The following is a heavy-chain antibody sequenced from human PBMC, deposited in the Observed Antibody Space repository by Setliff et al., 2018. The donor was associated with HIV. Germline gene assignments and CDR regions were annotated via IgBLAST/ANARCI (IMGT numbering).Heavy chain of an antibody. CDR3: ARPGRSGVFDY. D-gene: IGHD1-26*01. V-gene: IGHV1-69*13. J-gene: IGHJ4*02. CDR1: GYTFTSYA. CDR2: IIPIFGTA. Sequence: WASVKVSCKASGYTFTSYAMHWVRQAPGQGLEWMGGIIPIFGTANYVQKFQGRVTITADESTSTAYMELSSLRSEDTAVYYCARPGRSGVFDYWGQGKLVTVSS.